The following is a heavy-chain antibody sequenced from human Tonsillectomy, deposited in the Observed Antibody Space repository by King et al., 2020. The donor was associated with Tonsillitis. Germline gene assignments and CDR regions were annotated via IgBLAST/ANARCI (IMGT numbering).Heavy chain of an antibody. J-gene: IGHJ3*02. D-gene: IGHD3-10*01. V-gene: IGHV3-48*01. CDR1: GFTFSSYS. Sequence: VQLVESGGGLVQPGGSLRLSCAASGFTFSSYSMNWVRQAPGKGLEWVSYISSSSSTIYYADSVKGRFTISRDNAKNSLCLQMNSLRAEDTAVYYCAPPVITMVRGVIIIRSDAFDIWGQGTMVTVSS. CDR3: APPVITMVRGVIIIRSDAFDI. CDR2: ISSSSSTI.